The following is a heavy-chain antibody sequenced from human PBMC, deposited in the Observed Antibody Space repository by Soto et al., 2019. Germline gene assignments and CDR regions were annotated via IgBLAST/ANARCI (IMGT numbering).Heavy chain of an antibody. Sequence: RGESLKISCKGSGYSFTSYWIGWVRQMPGKGLEWKGIIYPGDSDTRSSPSFQGQVTISADKSISTAYLQWSSLKASDTAMYYCARSDIGYSSSSVSGGAFDYWGQGTLVTVSS. J-gene: IGHJ4*02. V-gene: IGHV5-51*01. D-gene: IGHD6-6*01. CDR3: ARSDIGYSSSSVSGGAFDY. CDR2: IYPGDSDT. CDR1: GYSFTSYW.